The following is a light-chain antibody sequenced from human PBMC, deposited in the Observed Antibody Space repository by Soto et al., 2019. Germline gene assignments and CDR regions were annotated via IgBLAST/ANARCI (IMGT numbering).Light chain of an antibody. CDR3: QPSYSPPYT. V-gene: IGKV1-39*01. J-gene: IGKJ2*01. CDR2: AAA. CDR1: HNLTIY. Sequence: DIQMTQSPSSLSASVGDGVTIICRASHNLTIYLNWYQQKPGIAPQLLIYAAANLQTGVPSRFSGSGAGTDFALNITSRQAEDFATDFCQPSYSPPYTFGQGTKLEIK.